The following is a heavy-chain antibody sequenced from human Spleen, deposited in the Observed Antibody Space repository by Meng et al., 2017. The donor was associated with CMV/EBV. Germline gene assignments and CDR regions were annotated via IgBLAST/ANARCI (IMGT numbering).Heavy chain of an antibody. CDR2: ISSSSSYI. CDR1: GFTFSSYS. V-gene: IGHV3-21*04. CDR3: ARDGGDGDYGASDI. D-gene: IGHD4-17*01. J-gene: IGHJ3*02. Sequence: LSLTCAASGFTFSSYSMNWVRQAPGKGLEWVSSISSSSSYIYYADSVKGRFTISRDNAKNSLYLQMNSLRAEDTAVYYCARDGGDGDYGASDIWGQGTMVTVSS.